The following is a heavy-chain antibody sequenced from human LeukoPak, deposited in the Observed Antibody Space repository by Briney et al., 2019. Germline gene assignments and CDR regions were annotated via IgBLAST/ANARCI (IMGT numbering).Heavy chain of an antibody. CDR3: ARDRWLQLPFDY. J-gene: IGHJ4*02. CDR1: GYTFTIYG. V-gene: IGHV1-18*01. CDR2: ISAYNGNT. D-gene: IGHD5-24*01. Sequence: GASVTVSFKASGYTFTIYGISWVRQAPGQGLEWMGWISAYNGNTNYAQKLQGRVTMTTDTSTSTAYMELRSLRSDDTAVYYCARDRWLQLPFDYWGQGTLVTVSS.